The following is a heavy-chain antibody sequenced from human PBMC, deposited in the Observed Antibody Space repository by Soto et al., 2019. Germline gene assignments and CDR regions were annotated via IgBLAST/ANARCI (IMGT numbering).Heavy chain of an antibody. J-gene: IGHJ6*02. D-gene: IGHD2-15*01. CDR2: INPNSGGT. CDR1: GYTFTGYY. CDR3: ARDWRGYCSGGSCPKDYYYGMDV. Sequence: ASVKVSCKASGYTFTGYYMHWVRRAPGQGLEWMGWINPNSGGTNYAQKFQGRVTMTRDTSISTAYMELSRLRSDDTAVYYCARDWRGYCSGGSCPKDYYYGMDVWGQGTTVTVS. V-gene: IGHV1-2*02.